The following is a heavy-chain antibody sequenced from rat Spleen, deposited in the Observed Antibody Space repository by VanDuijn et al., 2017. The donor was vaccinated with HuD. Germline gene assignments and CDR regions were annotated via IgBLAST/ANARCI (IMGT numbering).Heavy chain of an antibody. Sequence: EVWLVESGGGLVQPGRSLKLSCVASGFTFSDFYMAWVRQAPTKGLEWVASISYGGGTTYYRDSVKGRFTISRDNAKSSLYLQMDSLRSEDTATYYCTKGGDPFDYWGQGVMVTVSS. J-gene: IGHJ2*01. CDR1: GFTFSDFY. CDR3: TKGGDPFDY. V-gene: IGHV5-20*01. CDR2: ISYGGGTT.